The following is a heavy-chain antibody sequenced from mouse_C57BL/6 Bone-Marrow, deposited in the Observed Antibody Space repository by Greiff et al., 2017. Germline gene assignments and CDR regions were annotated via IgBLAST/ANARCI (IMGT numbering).Heavy chain of an antibody. CDR2: IDPEDGDT. D-gene: IGHD2-3*01. CDR3: TNYDGYYAFFDY. Sequence: EVQLKQSGAELVRPGASVKLSCTASGFNIKDYYMHWVKQRSEQGLEWIGRIDPEDGDTEYAPKFQGKATMTADTSSNTAYLQLSSLTSEDTAVYYCTNYDGYYAFFDYWGQGTTLTVSS. J-gene: IGHJ2*01. CDR1: GFNIKDYY. V-gene: IGHV14-1*01.